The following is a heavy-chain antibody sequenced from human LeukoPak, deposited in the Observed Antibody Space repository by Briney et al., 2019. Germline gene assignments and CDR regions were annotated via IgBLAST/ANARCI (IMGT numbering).Heavy chain of an antibody. CDR2: ISPSGDST. D-gene: IGHD3-16*01. Sequence: GGSLRFSCTVSGFTFSHFALICVRQAPGKGLEWVSAISPSGDSTYYTDSVKGRFTISRDTSRNTLYLQMNSLRAEDTAVYYCAIPLGAGCEDYWGQGTLVTVSS. J-gene: IGHJ4*02. CDR3: AIPLGAGCEDY. V-gene: IGHV3-23*01. CDR1: GFTFSHFA.